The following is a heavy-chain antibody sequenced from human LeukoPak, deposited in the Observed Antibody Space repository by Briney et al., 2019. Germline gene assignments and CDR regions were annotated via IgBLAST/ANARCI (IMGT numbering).Heavy chain of an antibody. J-gene: IGHJ4*02. Sequence: PGGSLRLSCAASGFTFDDYAMHWVRQAPGKGLEWVSGISWNSGNIGYADSVKGRFTISRDNAKNSLYLQMNSLRAEDTALYYCAKDLYSTSYYFDQWGQGTLVTVSS. CDR2: ISWNSGNI. CDR1: GFTFDDYA. CDR3: AKDLYSTSYYFDQ. V-gene: IGHV3-9*01. D-gene: IGHD6-13*01.